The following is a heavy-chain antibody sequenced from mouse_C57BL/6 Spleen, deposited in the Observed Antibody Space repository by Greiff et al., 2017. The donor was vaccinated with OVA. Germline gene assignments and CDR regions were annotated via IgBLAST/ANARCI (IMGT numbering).Heavy chain of an antibody. V-gene: IGHV1-55*01. D-gene: IGHD1-1*01. CDR1: GYTFTSYW. CDR2: IYPGSGST. J-gene: IGHJ2*01. CDR3: AKIYYYGSSYALYYFDY. Sequence: QVQLQQPGAELVKPGASVKMSCKASGYTFTSYWITWVKQRPGQGLEWIGDIYPGSGSTNYNEKFKSKATLTVDTSSSTAYMQLSSLTSEDSAVYYCAKIYYYGSSYALYYFDYWGQGTTLTVSS.